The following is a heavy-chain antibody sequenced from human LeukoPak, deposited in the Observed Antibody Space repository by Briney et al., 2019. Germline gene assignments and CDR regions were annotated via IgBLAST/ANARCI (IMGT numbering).Heavy chain of an antibody. CDR3: AREDSAYERWFDP. CDR2: IYHSGST. V-gene: IGHV4-30-2*01. J-gene: IGHJ5*02. Sequence: SQTLSLTCTVSGGSISSGGYYWSWIRQPPGKGLEWIGYIYHSGSTYYNPSLKSRVTISVDRSKNQFSLKLSSVTAADTAVYYCAREDSAYERWFDPWGQGTLVTVSS. CDR1: GGSISSGGYY. D-gene: IGHD5-12*01.